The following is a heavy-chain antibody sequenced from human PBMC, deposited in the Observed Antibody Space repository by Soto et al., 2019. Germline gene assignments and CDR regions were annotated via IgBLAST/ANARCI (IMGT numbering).Heavy chain of an antibody. J-gene: IGHJ5*02. CDR1: GGSFSGYY. Sequence: PSETLSLTCDVYGGSFSGYYCSWIRQPPGKGLEWIGEINHSGSTNYNPSLKSRVTISVDTSKNQFSLKLSSVTAADTAVYYCARGGIVATINWFDPWGQGTLVTVSS. D-gene: IGHD5-12*01. CDR3: ARGGIVATINWFDP. CDR2: INHSGST. V-gene: IGHV4-34*01.